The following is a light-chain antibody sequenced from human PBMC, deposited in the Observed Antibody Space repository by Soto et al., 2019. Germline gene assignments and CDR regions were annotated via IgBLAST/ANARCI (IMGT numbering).Light chain of an antibody. Sequence: DIQVTQSPSTLSASVGDRVIITCRASQSIGNWLAWYQQKPGKAPKLLIYDASSLESGVPSRFSGSGSGTKFTLTISSLQPDDFATYYCQQYDSSSYTFGQGTKREIK. J-gene: IGKJ2*01. CDR1: QSIGNW. CDR2: DAS. V-gene: IGKV1-5*01. CDR3: QQYDSSSYT.